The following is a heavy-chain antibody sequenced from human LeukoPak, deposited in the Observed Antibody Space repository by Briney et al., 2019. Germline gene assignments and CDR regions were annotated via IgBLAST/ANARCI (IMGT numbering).Heavy chain of an antibody. CDR3: AIDPNGGTNS. V-gene: IGHV3-23*01. D-gene: IGHD7-27*01. CDR2: ICSSGGGI. CDR1: GFTFSTYT. J-gene: IGHJ4*02. Sequence: GGSLRLSCAASGFTFSTYTMYWVRHPPGKGLEWVSIICSSGGGIHYADSVKGRFTISRDNSKNALYLQMNSLRVEDTAVYYCAIDPNGGTNSWGQGVLVTVSS.